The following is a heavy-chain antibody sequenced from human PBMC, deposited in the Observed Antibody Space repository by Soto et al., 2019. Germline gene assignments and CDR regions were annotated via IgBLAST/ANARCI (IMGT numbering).Heavy chain of an antibody. V-gene: IGHV1-69*13. CDR1: GGTFSSYA. Sequence: SVKVSCKASGGTFSSYAISWVRQAPGQGLEWMGGIIPIFGTANYAQKFQGRVTITADESTSAAYMELSSLRSEDTAVYYCASGRLYYYGSGSPSIAFYYYYGMDVWGQGTTVTVS. J-gene: IGHJ6*02. CDR3: ASGRLYYYGSGSPSIAFYYYYGMDV. CDR2: IIPIFGTA. D-gene: IGHD3-10*01.